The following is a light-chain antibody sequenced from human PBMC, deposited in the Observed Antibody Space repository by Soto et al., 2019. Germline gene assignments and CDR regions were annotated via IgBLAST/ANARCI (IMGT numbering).Light chain of an antibody. J-gene: IGKJ1*01. CDR1: QSVSSSY. CDR2: GAS. CDR3: QQYGNSPWT. Sequence: EVVLTQSPGTLALSRGERVTLSCRASQSVSSSYLAWYQHRPGQAPRLLIFGASSRATGIPDRFSGTGSGTDFTLTISRLEPEDFAVYYCQQYGNSPWTFGQGTKVDIK. V-gene: IGKV3-20*01.